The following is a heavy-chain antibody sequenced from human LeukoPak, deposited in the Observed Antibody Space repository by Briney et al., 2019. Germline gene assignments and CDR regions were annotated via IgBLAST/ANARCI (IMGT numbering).Heavy chain of an antibody. V-gene: IGHV3-72*01. CDR2: TRNKPKGYTT. J-gene: IGHJ6*02. CDR3: TRGATEATRYYYGLDV. D-gene: IGHD5-12*01. CDR1: GFTFSDHY. Sequence: GGSLRLSCAASGFTFSDHYLEGVRQAPGRGLEGVGRTRNKPKGYTTEYAASVRGRFTISRDDSKNPLYLQMSSLRTEDTAVYYCTRGATEATRYYYGLDVWGQGTTVTVSS.